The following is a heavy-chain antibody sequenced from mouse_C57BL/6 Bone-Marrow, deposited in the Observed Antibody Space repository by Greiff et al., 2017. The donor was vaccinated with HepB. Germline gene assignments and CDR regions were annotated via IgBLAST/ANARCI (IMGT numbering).Heavy chain of an antibody. J-gene: IGHJ2*01. Sequence: QVQLQQPGAELVRPGSSVKLSCKASGYTFTSYWMHWVKQRPIQGLEWIGNIDPSDSETHYNQKFKDKATLTVDKSSSTAYMQLSSLTSEDSAVYYCARGFYYGSSYEVYYFDYWGQGTTLTVSS. V-gene: IGHV1-52*01. D-gene: IGHD1-1*01. CDR3: ARGFYYGSSYEVYYFDY. CDR2: IDPSDSET. CDR1: GYTFTSYW.